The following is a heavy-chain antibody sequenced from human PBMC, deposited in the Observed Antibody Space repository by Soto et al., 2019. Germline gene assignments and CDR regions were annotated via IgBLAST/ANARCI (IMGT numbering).Heavy chain of an antibody. V-gene: IGHV3-30-3*01. D-gene: IGHD1-1*01. Sequence: QVQLVESGGGVVQPGRSLRLSCAASGFSFSTYAMDWVRQAPGKGLEWVAVISYDGSNKYYADSVTGRFTISRENSKNRMYLQMNSLRAEDTAVYYCAREGRGYNWHDEGYYFDDWGQGTLVTVSS. CDR1: GFSFSTYA. J-gene: IGHJ4*02. CDR2: ISYDGSNK. CDR3: AREGRGYNWHDEGYYFDD.